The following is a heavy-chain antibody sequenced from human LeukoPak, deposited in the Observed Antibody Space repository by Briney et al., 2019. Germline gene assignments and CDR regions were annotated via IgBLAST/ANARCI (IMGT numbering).Heavy chain of an antibody. J-gene: IGHJ4*02. CDR2: ISGSGGNT. CDR3: AREPTSWYVSEGGFDY. CDR1: GFTFSSYA. Sequence: GGSLRLSCAASGFTFSSYAMSWVRRAPGKGLEWVSGISGSGGNTYYADSVKGRFTISRDNSKNTLYLQMNSLRAEDTAVYYCAREPTSWYVSEGGFDYWGQGTLVTVSS. V-gene: IGHV3-23*01. D-gene: IGHD6-13*01.